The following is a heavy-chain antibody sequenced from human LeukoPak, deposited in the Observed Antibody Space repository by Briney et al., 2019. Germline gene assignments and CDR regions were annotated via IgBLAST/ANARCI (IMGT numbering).Heavy chain of an antibody. D-gene: IGHD1-1*01. J-gene: IGHJ6*03. CDR2: IYTSGST. CDR3: ARQLELRRLYYYYYYMDV. CDR1: GGSISSSSYY. Sequence: SETLSLTCTVSGGSISSSSYYWSWIRQPAGKGLEWIGRIYTSGSTNYNPSLKSRVTMSVDTSKNQFSLKLSSVTAADTAVYYCARQLELRRLYYYYYYMDVWGKGTTVTVSS. V-gene: IGHV4-61*02.